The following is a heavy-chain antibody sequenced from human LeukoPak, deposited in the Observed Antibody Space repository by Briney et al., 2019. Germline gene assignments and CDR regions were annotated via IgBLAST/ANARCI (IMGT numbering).Heavy chain of an antibody. V-gene: IGHV4-59*11. D-gene: IGHD5-24*01. CDR3: ARGESRDGYLYDY. J-gene: IGHJ4*02. CDR2: IYYSGST. CDR1: GGSISSHY. Sequence: SETLSLTCTVSGGSISSHYWSWIRQPPGKGLEWIGYIYYSGSTNYNPSLKSRVTISVDTSKNQFSLKLSSATAADTAVYYCARGESRDGYLYDYWGQGTLVTVSS.